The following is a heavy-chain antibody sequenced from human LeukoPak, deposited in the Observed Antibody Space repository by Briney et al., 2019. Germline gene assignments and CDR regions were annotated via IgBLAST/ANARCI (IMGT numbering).Heavy chain of an antibody. CDR2: IYTSGST. Sequence: PSETLSLTCTASGGTISNYYLSRIRQPAGKGLEWIGRIYTSGSTNYTPSLKSRVTMSVDTSKNPFYLKLSSVTAADTAVYYCARGGGSNQSGGYWYFDLWGRGTLVTVSS. D-gene: IGHD6-25*01. CDR3: ARGGGSNQSGGYWYFDL. J-gene: IGHJ2*01. CDR1: GGTISNYY. V-gene: IGHV4-4*07.